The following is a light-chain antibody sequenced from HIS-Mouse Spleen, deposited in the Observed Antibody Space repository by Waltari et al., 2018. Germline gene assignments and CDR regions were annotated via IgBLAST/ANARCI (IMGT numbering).Light chain of an antibody. CDR2: EGS. J-gene: IGLJ2*01. Sequence: QSALTQPASVSGSPGQSITISCTGTSLDFGSYTLFSWYQQHPGKAPKLMIYEGSKRPSGVSNRFSGSKSGNTASLTISGLQAEDEADYYCCSYAGSSTVVFGGGTKLTVL. CDR1: SLDFGSYTL. CDR3: CSYAGSSTVV. V-gene: IGLV2-23*01.